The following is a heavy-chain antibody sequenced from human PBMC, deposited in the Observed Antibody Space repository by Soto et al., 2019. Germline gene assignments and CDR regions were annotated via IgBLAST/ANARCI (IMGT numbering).Heavy chain of an antibody. J-gene: IGHJ4*02. Sequence: SATLSLTCIVSGGFISSGNHQWSWIRQDPGTGLEWIGYIYHGGTAYYTPALKSRVILSVDTSKNQFSLNLKSVTAADTATYYCARVQHQDIVTASAHRRSIDYSGQGTPVTVSS. CDR1: GGFISSGNHQ. D-gene: IGHD2-15*01. V-gene: IGHV4-31*03. CDR3: ARVQHQDIVTASAHRRSIDY. CDR2: IYHGGTA.